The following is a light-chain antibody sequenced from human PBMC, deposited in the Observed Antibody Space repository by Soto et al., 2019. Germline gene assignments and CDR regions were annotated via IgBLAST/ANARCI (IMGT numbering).Light chain of an antibody. CDR2: AAS. V-gene: IGKV1-39*01. Sequence: DIQMTQSPSSLSASVGDRVTITCRASQRIATYLNWYQQKPGKAPELLIYAASSLQSGVPSTFSGSGSGTDFTLTISSLQPDDFATYYCQQSYSTPWTFGQGTKLEI. J-gene: IGKJ2*01. CDR1: QRIATY. CDR3: QQSYSTPWT.